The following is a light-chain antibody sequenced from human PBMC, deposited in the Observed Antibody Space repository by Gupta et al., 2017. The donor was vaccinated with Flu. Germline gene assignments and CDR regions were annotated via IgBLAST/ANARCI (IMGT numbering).Light chain of an antibody. V-gene: IGKV1-39*01. CDR1: QSISSY. Sequence: DRVTITCPASQSISSYLNWYQQKPGKAPKLLIYAASSLQSGVPSRFSGSGSGTDFTLTISSLQPEDFATYYCQQSYSTPPWTFGQGTKVEIK. CDR3: QQSYSTPPWT. CDR2: AAS. J-gene: IGKJ1*01.